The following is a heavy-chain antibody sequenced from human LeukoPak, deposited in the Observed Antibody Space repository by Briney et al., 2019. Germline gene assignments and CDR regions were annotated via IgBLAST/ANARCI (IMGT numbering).Heavy chain of an antibody. J-gene: IGHJ4*02. CDR3: ARGSLGFWSGYYGH. V-gene: IGHV1-18*01. Sequence: LWASVKVSCKASGYTFSNYAMNWVRQAPGQGLEWMGWISAYNGNTNYAQKLQGRVTMTTDTSTSTAYMELRSLRSDDTAVYYCARGSLGFWSGYYGHWGQGTLVTVSS. CDR2: ISAYNGNT. CDR1: GYTFSNYA. D-gene: IGHD3-3*01.